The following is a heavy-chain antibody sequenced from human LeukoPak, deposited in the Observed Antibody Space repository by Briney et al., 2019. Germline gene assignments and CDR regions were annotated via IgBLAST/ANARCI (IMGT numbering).Heavy chain of an antibody. V-gene: IGHV4-30-4*01. CDR3: ARFRGVAAAHLYYIDY. D-gene: IGHD6-13*01. J-gene: IGHJ4*02. Sequence: SQTLSLTCTVSGGSISSGDYYWSWIRQPAGKGLEWIGYIYYSGSTYYNPSLKSRVTISVDTSKNQFSLKLSSVTAADTAVYYCARFRGVAAAHLYYIDYRGQGTLVTVSS. CDR2: IYYSGST. CDR1: GGSISSGDYY.